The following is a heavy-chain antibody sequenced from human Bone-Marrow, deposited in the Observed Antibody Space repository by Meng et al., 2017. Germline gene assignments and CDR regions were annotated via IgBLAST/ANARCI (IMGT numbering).Heavy chain of an antibody. V-gene: IGHV3-66*01. CDR3: TGGEDH. Sequence: EVQVGESGGGWVQPGGSLRLSCAAFGFSVSNESMSWVGQAQGKGLEWVSVIYSGGGTDYADSVKGRFTTSRDSSKNTMYLQMNNLRADDTAMYYCTGGEDHWGQGTLVTVSS. CDR1: GFSVSNES. J-gene: IGHJ4*02. CDR2: IYSGGGT.